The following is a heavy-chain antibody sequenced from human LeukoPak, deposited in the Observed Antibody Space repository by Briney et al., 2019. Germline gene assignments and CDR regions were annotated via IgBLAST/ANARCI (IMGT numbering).Heavy chain of an antibody. CDR2: ISGSGGST. D-gene: IGHD1-26*01. J-gene: IGHJ3*02. Sequence: GGSLRLSCAASGFTFSSYGMSWVRQAPGKGLEWVSAISGSGGSTYYADSMKGRFTISRDISKNTLYLQINSLRAEDTAVYYCARDPDGSRWGGAFDIWGQGTMVTVSS. CDR1: GFTFSSYG. V-gene: IGHV3-23*01. CDR3: ARDPDGSRWGGAFDI.